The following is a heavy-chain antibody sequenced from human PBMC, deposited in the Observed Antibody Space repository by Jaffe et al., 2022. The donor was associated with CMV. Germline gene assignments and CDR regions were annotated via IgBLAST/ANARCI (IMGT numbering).Heavy chain of an antibody. V-gene: IGHV3-21*01. CDR1: GFTFSSYS. D-gene: IGHD2-21*01. J-gene: IGHJ4*02. CDR3: ARDPGSGEGFSSAPDY. CDR2: ISSSSSYI. Sequence: EVQLVESGGGLVKPGGSLRLSCAASGFTFSSYSMNWVRQAPGKGLEWVSSISSSSSYIYYADSVKGRFTISRDNAKNSLYLQMNSLRAEDTAVYYCARDPGSGEGFSSAPDYWGQGTLVTVSS.